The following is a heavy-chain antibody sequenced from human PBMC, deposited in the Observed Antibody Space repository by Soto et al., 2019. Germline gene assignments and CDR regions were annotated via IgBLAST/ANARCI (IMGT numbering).Heavy chain of an antibody. V-gene: IGHV4-31*03. CDR1: GGSISSGGYY. D-gene: IGHD2-2*01. CDR2: IYYSGST. J-gene: IGHJ4*02. Sequence: QVQLQESGPGLVKPSQTLSLTCTVSGGSISSGGYYWSWIRQHPGKGLEWIGYIYYSGSTYYNPSLKSRVTLXGXTSXNQFSLKLSSVTAADTAVYYCARGRSSTSPYPIGYWGQGTLVTVSS. CDR3: ARGRSSTSPYPIGY.